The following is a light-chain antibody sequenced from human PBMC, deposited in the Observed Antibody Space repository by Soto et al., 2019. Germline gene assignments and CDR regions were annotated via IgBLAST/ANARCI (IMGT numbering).Light chain of an antibody. V-gene: IGKV1-27*01. CDR3: QKYNSAPPWT. J-gene: IGKJ1*01. CDR2: AAS. CDR1: QDISNY. Sequence: DIQMTQSPSSLSASVGDRVTITCRATQDISNYLAWYQQKPGKVPSLLIYAASTLQSGVPSRFSGSGSGTDFTLTISSLQPEDGATYYCQKYNSAPPWTFGQGTKVEI.